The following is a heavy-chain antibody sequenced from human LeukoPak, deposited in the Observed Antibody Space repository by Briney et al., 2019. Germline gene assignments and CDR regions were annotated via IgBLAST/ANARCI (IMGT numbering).Heavy chain of an antibody. D-gene: IGHD6-19*01. Sequence: GASVKVCCKASGYTFIDYYMHWVRQAPGQGLEWVGWINPSSGGTNYAQKFQGRVTMTRDTSINTAYMELSRLRSDDTAVYYCLSRGSSGWYEGGLEYWGQGTLVTVSS. CDR3: LSRGSSGWYEGGLEY. J-gene: IGHJ4*02. CDR1: GYTFIDYY. CDR2: INPSSGGT. V-gene: IGHV1-2*02.